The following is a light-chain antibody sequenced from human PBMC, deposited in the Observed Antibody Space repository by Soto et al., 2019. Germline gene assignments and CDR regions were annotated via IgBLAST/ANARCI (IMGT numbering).Light chain of an antibody. CDR1: QSVSGDY. CDR3: QQYGYSSGLA. Sequence: IGLSQALGTLRMSTKERATLSCRPSQSVSGDYLAWYQQKPGQAPRHLIYGASSRATGIPDRFSGSGSGTAFPLTISRLEPSDFAAYFCQQYGYSSGLACGGGTKVDIK. J-gene: IGKJ4*01. V-gene: IGKV3-20*01. CDR2: GAS.